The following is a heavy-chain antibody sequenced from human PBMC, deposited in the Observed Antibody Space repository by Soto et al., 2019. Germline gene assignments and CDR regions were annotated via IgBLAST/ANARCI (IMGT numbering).Heavy chain of an antibody. CDR3: ARGRFEQQMCHFDY. V-gene: IGHV6-1*01. CDR1: GDSLSSKSVA. CDR2: TYYRSKWYD. Sequence: SETLSLTCAIFGDSLSSKSVAWNWIRQSPSRGLEWLGRTYYRSKWYDDYAVSVKSRITINPDTSNNQFSLQLNSVTPEDTAVYYCARGRFEQQMCHFDYSGQGILVTVSS. J-gene: IGHJ4*02. D-gene: IGHD6-13*01.